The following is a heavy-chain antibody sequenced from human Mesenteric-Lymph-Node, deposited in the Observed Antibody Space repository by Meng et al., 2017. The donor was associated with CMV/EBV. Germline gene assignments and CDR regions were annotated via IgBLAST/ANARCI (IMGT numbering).Heavy chain of an antibody. J-gene: IGHJ4*02. CDR2: INHRGST. CDR3: ARDTTGTGMVAI. D-gene: IGHD1-26*01. V-gene: IGHV4-34*01. CDR1: GWSFSRYY. Sequence: CPVYGWSFSRYYWSWIRHPPGKGLVWIGKINHRGSTDYNPSLKSRATISVDTSKNQFSLKLSSVTAADTAVYYCARDTTGTGMVAIWGQGTLVTVSS.